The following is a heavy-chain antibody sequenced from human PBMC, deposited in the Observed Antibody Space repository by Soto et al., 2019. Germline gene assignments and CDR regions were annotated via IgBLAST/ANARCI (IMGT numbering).Heavy chain of an antibody. V-gene: IGHV3-23*01. D-gene: IGHD2-15*01. CDR3: AKDSDALPYCSGGSCYSPY. CDR2: ISGSGGST. CDR1: GFTFSSYA. J-gene: IGHJ4*02. Sequence: EVQLLESGGGLVQPGGSLRLSCAASGFTFSSYAMSWVRQAPGKGLEWVSAISGSGGSTYYADSVKGRFTISRDNSKNTLYLQMNSLRAEDPAVYYCAKDSDALPYCSGGSCYSPYWGQGTLVTVSS.